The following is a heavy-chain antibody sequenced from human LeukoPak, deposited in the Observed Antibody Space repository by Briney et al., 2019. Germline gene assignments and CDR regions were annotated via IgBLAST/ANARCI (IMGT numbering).Heavy chain of an antibody. CDR1: GGSFSGYY. D-gene: IGHD3-3*01. Sequence: PSETLSLTCAVYGGSFSGYYWSWIRQPPGKGLEWIGEINHSGSTNYNPSLKSRVTISVDTSKNQFSLKLSSVTAADTAVYYCARQTSDYSYYFDHWGQGTLVTVSS. CDR3: ARQTSDYSYYFDH. J-gene: IGHJ4*02. CDR2: INHSGST. V-gene: IGHV4-34*01.